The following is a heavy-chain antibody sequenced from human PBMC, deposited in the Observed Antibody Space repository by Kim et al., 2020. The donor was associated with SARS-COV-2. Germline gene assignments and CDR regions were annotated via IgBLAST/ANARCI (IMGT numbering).Heavy chain of an antibody. D-gene: IGHD6-19*01. CDR2: ISGSGGST. CDR3: AKGWIGVAGTPYGMDV. Sequence: GGSLRLSCAASGFTFSSYAMSWVRQAPGKGLEWVSGISGSGGSTYYADSVKGRFTISRDNSKNTLYLQMNSLRAEDTAVYYCAKGWIGVAGTPYGMDVWVQGATVSVSS. J-gene: IGHJ6*02. V-gene: IGHV3-23*01. CDR1: GFTFSSYA.